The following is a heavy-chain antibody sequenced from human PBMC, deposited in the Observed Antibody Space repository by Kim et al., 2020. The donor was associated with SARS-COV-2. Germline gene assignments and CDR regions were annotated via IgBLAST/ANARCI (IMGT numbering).Heavy chain of an antibody. CDR2: ISSSSSTI. CDR3: ARLMVRGVKVSAFDI. J-gene: IGHJ3*02. Sequence: GGSLRLSCAASGFTFSSYSMNWVRQAPGKGLEWVSYISSSSSTIYYADSVKGRFTISRDNAKNSLYLQMNSLRDEDTAVYYCARLMVRGVKVSAFDIWGQGTMVTVSS. CDR1: GFTFSSYS. D-gene: IGHD3-10*01. V-gene: IGHV3-48*02.